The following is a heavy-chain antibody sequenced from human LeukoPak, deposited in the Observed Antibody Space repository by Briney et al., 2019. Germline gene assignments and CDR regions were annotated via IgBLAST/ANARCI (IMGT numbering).Heavy chain of an antibody. D-gene: IGHD6-19*01. CDR1: GYTFTSYY. J-gene: IGHJ4*02. CDR3: ARKGDIAVAGLVLDH. Sequence: ASVKVSCKASGYTFTSYYLRWVRQAPGQGLEWMGIINPSAGSTSYAQKCQGRVTMTRDTSTSTVYMELSSLRSEDTAVYYCARKGDIAVAGLVLDHWGQGTLVGVCS. CDR2: INPSAGST. V-gene: IGHV1-46*01.